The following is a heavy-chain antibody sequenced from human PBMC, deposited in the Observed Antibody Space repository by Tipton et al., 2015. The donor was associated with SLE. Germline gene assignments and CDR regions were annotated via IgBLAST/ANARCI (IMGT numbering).Heavy chain of an antibody. Sequence: SLRLSCAASGFTFSSYSMNWVRQAPGKGPEWVSSISSSSSNIYYADSVKGRFTISRDNAKNSLYLQMNSLRAEDTAVYYCARDMGDYPFDYWGQGTLVTVSS. V-gene: IGHV3-21*01. D-gene: IGHD3-16*01. J-gene: IGHJ4*02. CDR2: ISSSSSNI. CDR1: GFTFSSYS. CDR3: ARDMGDYPFDY.